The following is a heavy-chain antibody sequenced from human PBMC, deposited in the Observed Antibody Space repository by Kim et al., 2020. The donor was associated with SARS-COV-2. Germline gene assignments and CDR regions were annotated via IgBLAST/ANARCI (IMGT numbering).Heavy chain of an antibody. CDR1: GFTFSSYS. J-gene: IGHJ4*02. V-gene: IGHV3-48*02. CDR2: VSSSGSTI. CDR3: AFLTFV. D-gene: IGHD7-27*01. Sequence: GGSLRLSCAASGFTFSSYSMNWVRQAPGTGLEWVSYVSSSGSTIYYADSVKGRFIISRDNAKNSLYLQMNSLRDEDTAVYYCAFLTFVWGQGTLVTVSS.